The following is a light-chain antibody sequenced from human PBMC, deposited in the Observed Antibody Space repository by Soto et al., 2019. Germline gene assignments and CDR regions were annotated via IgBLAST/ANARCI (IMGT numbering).Light chain of an antibody. CDR3: CSYAGSCTFARNV. J-gene: IGLJ1*01. CDR1: SSDVAIYNY. Sequence: QSVLTQPRSVSGSPGQSVTISCTGTSSDVAIYNYISWYQQHPGEAPKLMIHDVSERPSGVPDRFSGSKSGNTASLTISGLQAEDEADYYCCSYAGSCTFARNVFGTGTKVTVL. V-gene: IGLV2-11*01. CDR2: DVS.